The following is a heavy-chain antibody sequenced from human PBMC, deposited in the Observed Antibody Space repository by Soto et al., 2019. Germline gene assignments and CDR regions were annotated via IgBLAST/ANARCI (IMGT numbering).Heavy chain of an antibody. V-gene: IGHV4-4*07. CDR2: MSSSGVT. CDR1: GGSISNKY. J-gene: IGHJ3*02. CDR3: ARALDSSGWYGDDAFDI. Sequence: PWETLSLTCTVSGGSISNKYWSWIRQPAGNGLEWIGRMSSSGVTNYSPSLKSRVTMSVDMSKNQFSLKLSSVTATDAAVYYCARALDSSGWYGDDAFDIWGQGTLVTVSS. D-gene: IGHD6-19*01.